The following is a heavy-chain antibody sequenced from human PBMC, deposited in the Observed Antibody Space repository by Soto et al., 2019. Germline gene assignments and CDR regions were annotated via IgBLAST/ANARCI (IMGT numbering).Heavy chain of an antibody. V-gene: IGHV1-69*02. CDR1: GGTFSSYT. CDR2: IIPILGIA. D-gene: IGHD5-18*01. J-gene: IGHJ5*02. Sequence: GASVKVSCKASGGTFSSYTISWVRQAPGQGLEWMGRIIPILGIANYAQKFQSRVTITADKSTSTAYMELSSLRSEDTAVYYCARGGLDTAMVMVNNWFDPWGQGTLVTVSS. CDR3: ARGGLDTAMVMVNNWFDP.